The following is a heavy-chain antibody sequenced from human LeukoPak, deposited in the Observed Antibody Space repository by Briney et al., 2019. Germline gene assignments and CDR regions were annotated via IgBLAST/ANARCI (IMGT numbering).Heavy chain of an antibody. CDR2: ISGSGGST. Sequence: GGSLRLSCAASGFTFRTYAMSWVRQAPGKGLEWVSSISGSGGSTYYADSLKGRFTISRDNSKNTLYLQMNSLRAEDTAIYYCANEGTAVAGGDYWGQGTLVTVSS. CDR1: GFTFRTYA. J-gene: IGHJ4*02. D-gene: IGHD6-19*01. CDR3: ANEGTAVAGGDY. V-gene: IGHV3-23*01.